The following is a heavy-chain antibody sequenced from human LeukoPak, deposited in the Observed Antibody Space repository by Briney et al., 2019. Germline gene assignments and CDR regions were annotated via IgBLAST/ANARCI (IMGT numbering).Heavy chain of an antibody. CDR1: GFTFSNYD. D-gene: IGHD6-13*01. CDR2: IKEDGSEK. J-gene: IGHJ4*02. V-gene: IGHV3-7*01. CDR3: ASRSSVAGTGPG. Sequence: GGSLRLSCVASGFTFSNYDMNWVRQAPGKGLEWVANIKEDGSEKYYVDSVKGRFTISRDNAKNSLYLQMNSLRAEDTAVYYCASRSSVAGTGPGWGQGTLVTVSS.